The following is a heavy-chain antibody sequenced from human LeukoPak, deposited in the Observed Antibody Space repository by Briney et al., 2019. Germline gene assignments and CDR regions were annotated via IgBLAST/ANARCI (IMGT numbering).Heavy chain of an antibody. J-gene: IGHJ6*03. Sequence: GGSLRLSCAASGFTFSSYGMHWVRQAPGKGLEWVAFIRYDGSNKYYADSVKGRFIISRDNSKNTLYLQMNSLRAEDTAVYYCAKGPYDILTGYYYYYYYYMDVWGKGTTVTISS. V-gene: IGHV3-30*02. D-gene: IGHD3-9*01. CDR3: AKGPYDILTGYYYYYYYYMDV. CDR2: IRYDGSNK. CDR1: GFTFSSYG.